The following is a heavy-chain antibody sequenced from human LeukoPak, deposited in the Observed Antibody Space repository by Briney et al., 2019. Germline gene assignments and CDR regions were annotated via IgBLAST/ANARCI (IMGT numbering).Heavy chain of an antibody. Sequence: GFLRLSCAASGFTFSVSAMRRGRQAPGEGVELGPSYSGAGDTTDYADSVKGRFTISRDNSKNALYLQMNSLRADDTAVYYCAKDHAIAATGVENFDCWGQGTLVTVSS. J-gene: IGHJ4*02. CDR1: GFTFSVSA. CDR3: AKDHAIAATGVENFDC. V-gene: IGHV3-23*01. D-gene: IGHD6-13*01. CDR2: YSGAGDTT.